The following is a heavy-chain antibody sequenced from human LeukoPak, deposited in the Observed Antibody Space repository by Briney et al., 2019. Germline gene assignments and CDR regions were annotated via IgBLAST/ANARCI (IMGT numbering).Heavy chain of an antibody. D-gene: IGHD3-9*01. CDR2: INPNSAVT. V-gene: IGHV1-2*02. J-gene: IGHJ5*02. CDR1: GYTFTDYY. CDR3: ARDRGRYFDWLSWFDP. Sequence: ASVKVSCKASGYTFTDYYMHWVRQAPGQGLEWMGWINPNSAVTSYAQKFQGRVTMTRDTSISTAYMQLSRLKSDDTAVYYCARDRGRYFDWLSWFDPWGQGTLVTVSS.